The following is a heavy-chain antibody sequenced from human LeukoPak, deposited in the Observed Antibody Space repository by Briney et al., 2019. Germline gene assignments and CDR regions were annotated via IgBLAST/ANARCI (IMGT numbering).Heavy chain of an antibody. CDR2: IYHSGST. D-gene: IGHD6-19*01. Sequence: PSETLSLTCAVSGGSISSSNWWSWVRPPPGKGLEWIWEIYHSGSTNYNPSLKSRVTISVDKSKNQFSLKLSSVTAADTAVYYCARGRWYSSGWYYFDYWGQGTLVTVSS. V-gene: IGHV4-4*02. CDR1: GGSISSSNW. CDR3: ARGRWYSSGWYYFDY. J-gene: IGHJ4*02.